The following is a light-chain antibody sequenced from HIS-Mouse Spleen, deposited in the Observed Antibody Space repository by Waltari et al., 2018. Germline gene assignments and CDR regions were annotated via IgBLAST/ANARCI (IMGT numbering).Light chain of an antibody. V-gene: IGLV1-47*01. J-gene: IGLJ1*01. Sequence: QSVLTQPPSASGTPGQRVTISCSGSSSNIGSNYVYWYQQLPGTAPTLPIYRNNQRPSGVPDRFSGSKSGTSASLAISGLRSEDEADYYCAAWDDSLSGYVFGTGTKVTVL. CDR2: RNN. CDR1: SSNIGSNY. CDR3: AAWDDSLSGYV.